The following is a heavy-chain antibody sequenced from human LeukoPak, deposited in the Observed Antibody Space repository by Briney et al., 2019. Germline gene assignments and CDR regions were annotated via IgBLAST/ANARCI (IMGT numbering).Heavy chain of an antibody. CDR1: GFTFNKYN. Sequence: PGGSLRLSCAVSGFTFNKYNMNWVRQAPGKGLEWVSSISSSSSYIYYADSVKGRFTISRDNAKNSLYLQMNSLGAEDTAVYYCATMPPSGAHNSLDHWGQGTLVTVSS. J-gene: IGHJ4*02. V-gene: IGHV3-21*01. CDR3: ATMPPSGAHNSLDH. D-gene: IGHD2-2*01. CDR2: ISSSSSYI.